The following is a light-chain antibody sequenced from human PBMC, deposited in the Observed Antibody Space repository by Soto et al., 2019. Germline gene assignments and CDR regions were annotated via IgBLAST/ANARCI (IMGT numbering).Light chain of an antibody. J-gene: IGLJ1*01. V-gene: IGLV1-40*01. CDR2: INI. Sequence: QPPSVSGAPGQRVTISCTGSSSNIGAGYDVHWYQQLPGTAPKLLIFININRPSGVPDRFSGSKSGTSASLAITGLRAEDEADYYCQSYDSSLSGYVFGTGTKVTVL. CDR1: SSNIGAGYD. CDR3: QSYDSSLSGYV.